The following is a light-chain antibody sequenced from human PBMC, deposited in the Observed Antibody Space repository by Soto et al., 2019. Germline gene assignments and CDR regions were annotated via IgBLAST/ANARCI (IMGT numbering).Light chain of an antibody. CDR3: QKYDSAPWT. Sequence: DIQMTQSPSSLSASVRDRVTITCRASQGISNYLAWYQQKPGKVPKLLIYAASTLQSGVPPRFSGSGSGTDFTLTISSLQPEDVATYSCQKYDSAPWTFGQGTKVEIK. CDR2: AAS. J-gene: IGKJ1*01. CDR1: QGISNY. V-gene: IGKV1-27*01.